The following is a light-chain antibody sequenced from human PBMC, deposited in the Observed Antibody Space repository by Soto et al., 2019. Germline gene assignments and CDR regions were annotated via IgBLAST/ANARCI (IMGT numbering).Light chain of an antibody. CDR3: CSYAGRGVV. J-gene: IGLJ2*01. V-gene: IGLV2-11*01. Sequence: QSALTQPRSVSGSPGQSVTISCTGTSSDVGGYNYVSWYQQHPGKAPKLMIYDVSKRPSGVPDRFSGSKSGNTASLTISGLQAEEEGDYYCCSYAGRGVVFGGGTKVTVL. CDR1: SSDVGGYNY. CDR2: DVS.